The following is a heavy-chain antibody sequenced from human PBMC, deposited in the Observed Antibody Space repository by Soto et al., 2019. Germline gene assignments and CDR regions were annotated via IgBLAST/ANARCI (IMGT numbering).Heavy chain of an antibody. CDR2: ISGSGDKT. J-gene: IGHJ6*02. CDR1: GFSFSTYP. D-gene: IGHD4-17*01. CDR3: AKIHSTVTTYYYGMDA. Sequence: EVQLLESGGGLVQPGGSLRLSCAASGFSFSTYPMVWVRQAPGKRLEAVSSISGSGDKTYYKDSVKGRFTISRDNSKNTVDLQMNSLRPEDTAVYYCAKIHSTVTTYYYGMDAWGQGTTVTVSS. V-gene: IGHV3-23*01.